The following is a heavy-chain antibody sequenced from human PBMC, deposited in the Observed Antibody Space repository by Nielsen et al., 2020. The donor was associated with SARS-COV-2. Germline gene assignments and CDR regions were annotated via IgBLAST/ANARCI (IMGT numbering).Heavy chain of an antibody. V-gene: IGHV3-30-3*01. CDR3: ARGIGFPGDYGDYYWFDP. CDR1: GFTFSSYA. J-gene: IGHJ5*02. D-gene: IGHD4-17*01. Sequence: GESLKISCAASGFTFSSYAMHWVRQAPGKGLEWVAVISYDGSNKYYADSVKGRFTISRDNSKNTLYLQMNSLRAEDTAVYYCARGIGFPGDYGDYYWFDPWGQGTLVTVSS. CDR2: ISYDGSNK.